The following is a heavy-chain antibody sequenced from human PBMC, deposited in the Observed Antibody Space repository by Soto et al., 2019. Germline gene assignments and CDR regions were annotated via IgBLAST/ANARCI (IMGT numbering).Heavy chain of an antibody. CDR1: GFIFSTYG. Sequence: QVQLVQSGGGVVQPGRSLRLSCVASGFIFSTYGMHWVRQVPGKGLEWVAHISYDGSNEYYADSVKGRFTVSRDNAKNTLDLQMNGLKTEDTALYYCTKDYIVGTTWGSFESWGQGALVIVS. CDR2: ISYDGSNE. V-gene: IGHV3-30*18. D-gene: IGHD1-1*01. CDR3: TKDYIVGTTWGSFES. J-gene: IGHJ4*02.